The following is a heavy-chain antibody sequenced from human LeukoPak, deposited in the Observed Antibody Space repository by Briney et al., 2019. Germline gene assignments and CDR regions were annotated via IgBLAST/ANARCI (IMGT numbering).Heavy chain of an antibody. Sequence: GGSLRLSCAASGFTLSYYWMTWVRQAPGKGLEWVANIKPDGSEKYYVDSVKGRFTISRDNAKNSLYLQMNSLTAEDTAVYYCGGGGGVDYWGQGTLVTVSS. CDR1: GFTLSYYW. V-gene: IGHV3-7*04. D-gene: IGHD3-16*01. CDR2: IKPDGSEK. CDR3: GGGGGVDY. J-gene: IGHJ4*02.